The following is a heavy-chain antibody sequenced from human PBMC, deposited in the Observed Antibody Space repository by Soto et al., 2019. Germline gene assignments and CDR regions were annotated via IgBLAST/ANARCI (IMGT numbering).Heavy chain of an antibody. CDR3: AKDLGSGKPYYYYDMDV. V-gene: IGHV3-30*18. CDR2: ISYDGSNK. Sequence: PGGSLSLSCAASGFIFSRYGMHWVRQAPGKGLEWVAVISYDGSNKYYAESVKGRFIISRDKSENTLYLQMNSLRAEDTAVYYCAKDLGSGKPYYYYDMDVWGQGTTVTVSS. J-gene: IGHJ6*02. D-gene: IGHD3-10*01. CDR1: GFIFSRYG.